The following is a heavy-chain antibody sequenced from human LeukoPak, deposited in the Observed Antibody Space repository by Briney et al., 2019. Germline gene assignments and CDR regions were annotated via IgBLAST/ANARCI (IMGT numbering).Heavy chain of an antibody. V-gene: IGHV1-8*01. CDR2: MNPNSGNT. CDR3: XXXXXXXPLSXXXDP. CDR1: GYTFTSYD. J-gene: IGHJ5*02. Sequence: SVTXXCKASGYTFTSYDINWVRQAAGQGLEWMGWMNPNSGNTVYAQKFQGRVTITRNTSISTAYMELSSLRSKETAVYYCXXXXXXXPLSXXXDPWGQGTXVTVSS.